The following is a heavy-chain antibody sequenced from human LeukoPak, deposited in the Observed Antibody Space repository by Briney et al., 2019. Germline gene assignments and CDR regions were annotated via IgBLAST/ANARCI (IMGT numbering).Heavy chain of an antibody. CDR1: GDSISSGNYY. J-gene: IGHJ3*02. CDR2: IYSTGHT. Sequence: SETLSLTCTVSGDSISSGNYYWGWLRQTPGKGLEWIGSIYSTGHTFYNPSLKSRIAMSVDTSKNQFSLKLGSVTAADTAVYYCARPLVPYYARSAFDIWGQGTMVTVSS. D-gene: IGHD3-3*01. CDR3: ARPLVPYYARSAFDI. V-gene: IGHV4-39*01.